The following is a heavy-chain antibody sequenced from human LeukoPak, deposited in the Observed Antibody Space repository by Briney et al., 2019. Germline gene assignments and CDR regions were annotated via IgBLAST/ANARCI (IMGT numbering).Heavy chain of an antibody. CDR2: IYSGGST. CDR1: GFTVSSNY. CDR3: ARANSATIPGVDP. J-gene: IGHJ5*02. D-gene: IGHD7-27*01. V-gene: IGHV3-53*01. Sequence: GGSLRLSCVVSGFTVSSNYMSWVRQAPGKGLEWVSIIYSGGSTYYADSVKGRFTISRDNSKNTVYLQMNSLRAEDTAVYYCARANSATIPGVDPWGQGTPVTVSS.